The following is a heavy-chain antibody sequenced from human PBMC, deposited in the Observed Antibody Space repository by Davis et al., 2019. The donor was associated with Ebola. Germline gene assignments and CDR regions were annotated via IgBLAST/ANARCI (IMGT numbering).Heavy chain of an antibody. CDR1: GYIFTDYY. V-gene: IGHV1-2*02. CDR3: VREFHGGEFNY. Sequence: ASVKVSCKASGYIFTDYYIHWVRQAPGQGLEWMGWINPKIGGGNYAPKFQGRVTMTTETSISTAYMDLSSLRSDDTAVFFCVREFHGGEFNYWGQGTLVTVSS. D-gene: IGHD3-16*01. J-gene: IGHJ4*02. CDR2: INPKIGGG.